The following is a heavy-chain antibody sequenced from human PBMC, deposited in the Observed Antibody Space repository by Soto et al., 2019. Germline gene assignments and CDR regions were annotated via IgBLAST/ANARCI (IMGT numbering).Heavy chain of an antibody. J-gene: IGHJ4*02. CDR1: GFTFSDHY. D-gene: IGHD3-16*01. CDR3: SIGGGGGVFDH. Sequence: QVQLVESGGGCVKCGGYLRLSCATSGFTFSDHYMCSIRQAPGKGLEFVSYISDGGRYTNYGDSVKCRFTICRDNAKNSLFRQVNTMRDDDTAGDYFSIGGGGGVFDHWGQGPSFTVSS. CDR2: ISDGGRYT. V-gene: IGHV3-11*05.